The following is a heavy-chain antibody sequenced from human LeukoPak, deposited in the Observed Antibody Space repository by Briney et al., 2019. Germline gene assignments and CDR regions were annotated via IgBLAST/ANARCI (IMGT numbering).Heavy chain of an antibody. CDR1: GGTFSSYA. V-gene: IGHV1-69*06. D-gene: IGHD5-24*01. CDR2: IIPIFGTA. J-gene: IGHJ5*02. Sequence: SVKVSCKASGGTFSSYAISRVRQAPGQGLEWMGGIIPIFGTANYAQKFQGRVTITADKSTSTAYMELSSLRSEDTAVYYCARDGRDGYNHPNWFDPWGQGTLVTVSS. CDR3: ARDGRDGYNHPNWFDP.